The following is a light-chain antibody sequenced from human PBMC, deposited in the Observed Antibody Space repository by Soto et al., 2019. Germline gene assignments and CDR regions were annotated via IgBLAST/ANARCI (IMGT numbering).Light chain of an antibody. CDR3: QQYDNWPLT. CDR1: QSVTSS. CDR2: GAS. V-gene: IGKV3-15*01. Sequence: ETVLTQSPATVSLSPGERVTLPCRASQSVTSSLVWYQQKPGQAPRLLMYGASTRATGIPARFSGSGSGTEFTLTISSLQSEDFAVYYCQQYDNWPLTFGGGTKVDIK. J-gene: IGKJ4*01.